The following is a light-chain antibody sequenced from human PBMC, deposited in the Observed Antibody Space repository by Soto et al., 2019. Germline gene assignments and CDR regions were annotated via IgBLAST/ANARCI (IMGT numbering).Light chain of an antibody. Sequence: EMVMTQSPATLSVSPGERATLYCSTSQSVSSNLAWYQQKPGQAPRLLIYGSSTRATGIPVRFSGSGSGTEFTLTITSLQSEDFAIYYCQQYSSWPPLTFGGGTKVEI. CDR1: QSVSSN. V-gene: IGKV3-15*01. J-gene: IGKJ4*01. CDR2: GSS. CDR3: QQYSSWPPLT.